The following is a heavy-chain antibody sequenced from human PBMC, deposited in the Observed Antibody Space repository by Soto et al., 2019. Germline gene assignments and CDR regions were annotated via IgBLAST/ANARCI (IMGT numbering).Heavy chain of an antibody. CDR3: TRAPRGIIVAPDY. CDR1: GYTFTRYG. CDR2: ISGYNGDT. Sequence: ASVKVSCKASGYTFTRYGISWVRQAPGQGLEWMGWISGYNGDTNYAQKLQGRVTMTTDTSTSTAYMELRSLRSDDTAVYYCTRAPRGIIVAPDYWGQGTLVTVSS. V-gene: IGHV1-18*01. J-gene: IGHJ4*02. D-gene: IGHD6-19*01.